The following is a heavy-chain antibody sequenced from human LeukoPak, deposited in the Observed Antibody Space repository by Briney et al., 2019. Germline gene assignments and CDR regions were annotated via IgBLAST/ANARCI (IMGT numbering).Heavy chain of an antibody. Sequence: PGGSLRLSCAASGFTFSSYEMNWVRQAPGKGLEWVSYISSSGRTIYYADSVKGRFTISRDNAKNSLYLQMNSLRAEDTAVYYCARDPLQLWSFDYWGQGTLVTVSS. CDR2: ISSSGRTI. CDR3: ARDPLQLWSFDY. J-gene: IGHJ4*02. V-gene: IGHV3-48*03. D-gene: IGHD5-18*01. CDR1: GFTFSSYE.